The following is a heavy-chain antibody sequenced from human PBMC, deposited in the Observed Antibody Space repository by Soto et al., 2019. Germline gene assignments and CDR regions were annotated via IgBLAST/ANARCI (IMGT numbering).Heavy chain of an antibody. CDR2: INHSGST. CDR3: ARGKGGSYTKRYYYGMDV. J-gene: IGHJ6*02. D-gene: IGHD1-26*01. Sequence: ETLSLTYTVSGGSISSGGYYWSWIRQPPGKGLEWIGEINHSGSTNYNPSLKSRVTISVDTSKNQFSLKLSSVTAADTAVYYCARGKGGSYTKRYYYGMDVWGQGTTVTVSS. V-gene: IGHV4-39*07. CDR1: GGSISSGGYY.